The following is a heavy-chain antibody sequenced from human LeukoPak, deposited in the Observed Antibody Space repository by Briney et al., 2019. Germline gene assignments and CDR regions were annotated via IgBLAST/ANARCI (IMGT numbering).Heavy chain of an antibody. V-gene: IGHV1-3*01. J-gene: IGHJ4*01. CDR3: ARAPGMVRGVILWSDY. CDR2: INAGNGNT. D-gene: IGHD3-10*01. CDR1: GYTFTSYA. Sequence: ASVKVSCKASGYTFTSYAMHWVRQAPGQRLEWMGWINAGNGNTKYSQKFQGRVTITRDTSASTAYMELSSLRSEDTAVYYCARAPGMVRGVILWSDYWGQEPWSPSPQ.